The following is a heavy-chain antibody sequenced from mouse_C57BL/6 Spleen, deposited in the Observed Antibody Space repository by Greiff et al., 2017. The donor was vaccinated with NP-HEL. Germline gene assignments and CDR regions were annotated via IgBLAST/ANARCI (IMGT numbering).Heavy chain of an antibody. CDR2: IDPTNGNN. Sequence: DVKLVESVAELVRPGASVKLSCTASGFNIKNTYMHWVKQTPEQCLEWIGRIDPTNGNNKYAPTFQGKATITADTSSNTAYLQLSSLTSEDTSIYDCARQLRLPFFDYWGQGTTLTVSS. V-gene: IGHV14-3*01. CDR3: ARQLRLPFFDY. J-gene: IGHJ2*01. D-gene: IGHD3-2*02. CDR1: GFNIKNTY.